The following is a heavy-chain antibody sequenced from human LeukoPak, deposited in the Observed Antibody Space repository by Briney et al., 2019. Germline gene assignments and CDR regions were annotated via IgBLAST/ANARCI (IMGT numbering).Heavy chain of an antibody. J-gene: IGHJ4*02. CDR2: TRNKANSYTT. CDR1: GFTFSDHY. CDR3: AKGAYGSGSYYSDY. V-gene: IGHV3-72*01. D-gene: IGHD3-10*01. Sequence: GGSLRLSCAASGFTFSDHYMDWVRQAPGKGLEWVGRTRNKANSYTTEYSASVKGRFTISRDDSKNSLYLQMNSLKTEDTAVYYCAKGAYGSGSYYSDYWGQGTLVTVSS.